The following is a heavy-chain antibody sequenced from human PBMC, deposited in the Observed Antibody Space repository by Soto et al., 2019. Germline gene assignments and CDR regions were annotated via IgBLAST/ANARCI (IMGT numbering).Heavy chain of an antibody. CDR3: AKVSRPSRVSTPDFDY. CDR1: GFTLSSYS. J-gene: IGHJ4*02. D-gene: IGHD3-10*01. CDR2: ISYDGNSQ. Sequence: QVQLVESGGGVVQPGTSLRLSCVASGFTLSSYSIHWVRQAPGKGLDWVAVISYDGNSQFYGDSVKGRFIVSRDNSRNTLSLQLNHLQAEDTAVYYCAKVSRPSRVSTPDFDYWGQATLVTVSS. V-gene: IGHV3-30-3*01.